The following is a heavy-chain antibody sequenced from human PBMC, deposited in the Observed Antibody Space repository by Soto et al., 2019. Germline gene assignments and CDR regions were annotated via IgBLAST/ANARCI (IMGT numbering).Heavy chain of an antibody. D-gene: IGHD3-22*01. J-gene: IGHJ5*02. CDR3: ARDDTSGFYYL. V-gene: IGHV3-21*01. Sequence: EVQLVESGGGLVKPGGSLRLSCAASGFIFSSYSMNWVRQAPGKGLEWVSSISSSSSYIYYADSVKGRFTISRDNDKNSLYLHMNSLRAEDMAVYYCARDDTSGFYYLWGQGTLVTVSS. CDR1: GFIFSSYS. CDR2: ISSSSSYI.